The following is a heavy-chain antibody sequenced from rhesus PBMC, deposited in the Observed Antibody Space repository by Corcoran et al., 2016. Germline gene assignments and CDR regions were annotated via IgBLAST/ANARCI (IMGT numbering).Heavy chain of an antibody. Sequence: QVQLQESGPGVVKPSETLSLTCAVSGYSISSGYDWSWIRQPPGKGLEWIGYIYGSGGGTNYNPSLKNRVTISIDTSKNQFSLKLSSVTAADTAVYYCARVCSSTYCSYWYFDLWGPGTPITISS. CDR1: GYSISSGYD. CDR3: ARVCSSTYCSYWYFDL. D-gene: IGHD2-15*01. J-gene: IGHJ2*01. CDR2: IYGSGGGT. V-gene: IGHV4-106*01.